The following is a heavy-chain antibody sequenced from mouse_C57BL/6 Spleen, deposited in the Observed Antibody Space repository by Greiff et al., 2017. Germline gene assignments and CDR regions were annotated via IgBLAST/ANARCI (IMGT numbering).Heavy chain of an antibody. CDR2: IDPEDGDT. J-gene: IGHJ2*01. V-gene: IGHV14-1*01. CDR3: TTYDGYSFDY. CDR1: GFNIKDYY. D-gene: IGHD2-3*01. Sequence: VQLQQSGAELVRPGASVKLSCTASGFNIKDYYMHWVKQRPEQGLEWIGRIDPEDGDTEYAAKFQGKATMTADTSSNTAYLQLSRLTSEDTGVYYCTTYDGYSFDYWGQGTTLTVSS.